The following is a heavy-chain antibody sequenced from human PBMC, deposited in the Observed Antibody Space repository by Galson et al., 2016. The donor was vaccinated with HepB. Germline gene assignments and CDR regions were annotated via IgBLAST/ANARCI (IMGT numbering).Heavy chain of an antibody. J-gene: IGHJ6*02. CDR2: ISRSSGTI. CDR1: GFTFIRYS. CDR3: ARSSSDQDPFSGGMDV. D-gene: IGHD2-2*01. Sequence: SLRLSCAASGFTFIRYSMTWVRQPPGKGLEWVSYISRSSGTIYSADSVKGRFAISRDNAKNSLFLQMNSLRDEDTAVYYCARSSSDQDPFSGGMDVWGQGTTVTVSS. V-gene: IGHV3-48*02.